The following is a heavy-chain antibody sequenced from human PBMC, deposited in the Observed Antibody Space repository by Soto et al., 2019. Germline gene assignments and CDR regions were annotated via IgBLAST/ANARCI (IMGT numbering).Heavy chain of an antibody. D-gene: IGHD4-4*01. J-gene: IGHJ6*02. CDR2: INHSGST. Sequence: SETLSLTCAVYDGSFSGYYWSWIRQPPGKGLEWIGEINHSGSTNYNPSLKSRVTISVDTSKNQFSLKLSSVTAADTAVYYCARTSYSNYLGYYYYGMDVWGQGTTVTVSS. CDR1: DGSFSGYY. V-gene: IGHV4-34*01. CDR3: ARTSYSNYLGYYYYGMDV.